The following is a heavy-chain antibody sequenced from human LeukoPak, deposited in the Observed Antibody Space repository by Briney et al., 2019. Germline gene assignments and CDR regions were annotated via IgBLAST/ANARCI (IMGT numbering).Heavy chain of an antibody. Sequence: SETLSLTCFSGGSFSGFYWSWIRQSPGKGLERIGEINHSGTTNYNPSLMSRVTISVDTSKNQFSLRLSSVTAADTAVYYCARGKITVTGYYYAMDVWGQGTTVTVSS. D-gene: IGHD4-11*01. CDR3: ARGKITVTGYYYAMDV. CDR2: INHSGTT. V-gene: IGHV4-34*01. CDR1: GGSFSGFY. J-gene: IGHJ6*02.